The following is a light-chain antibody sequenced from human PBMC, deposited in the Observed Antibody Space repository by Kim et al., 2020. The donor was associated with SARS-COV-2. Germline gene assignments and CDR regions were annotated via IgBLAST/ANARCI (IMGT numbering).Light chain of an antibody. CDR2: EDN. V-gene: IGLV6-57*03. CDR1: SGSIASNY. Sequence: KTVTISCTRSSGSIASNYVQWYQQRPGSAPTTVIYEDNQRPSGVPDRFSDSIDSSSNSASLTISGLRTEDEADYYCQSYDGSTLGVFGGGTQLTVL. J-gene: IGLJ3*02. CDR3: QSYDGSTLGV.